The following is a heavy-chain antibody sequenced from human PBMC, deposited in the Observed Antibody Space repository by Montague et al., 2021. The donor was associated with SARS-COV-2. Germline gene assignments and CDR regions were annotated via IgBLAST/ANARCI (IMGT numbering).Heavy chain of an antibody. CDR3: ARVSKARMDRGVIAGNWFDP. CDR1: GGSFSGYY. CDR2: INHSGST. J-gene: IGHJ5*02. Sequence: SETLSLTCAVYGGSFSGYYWSWIRQPPGKGLEWIGEINHSGSTNYNPSLKSRVTISVDTYKNQFSLKLSSVTAADTAVYYCARVSKARMDRGVIAGNWFDPWGQGTLVTVSS. V-gene: IGHV4-34*01. D-gene: IGHD3-10*01.